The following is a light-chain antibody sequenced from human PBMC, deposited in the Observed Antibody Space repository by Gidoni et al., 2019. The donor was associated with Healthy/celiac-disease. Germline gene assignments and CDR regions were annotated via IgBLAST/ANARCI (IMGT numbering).Light chain of an antibody. CDR3: QQYGSSPYMYT. J-gene: IGKJ2*01. V-gene: IGKV3-20*01. CDR1: QSVSSSY. CDR2: GAS. Sequence: VLTQSPGTLSLSPGERATLSCRASQSVSSSYLAWYQQKPGQAPRLLIYGASSRATGIPDRFSGSGSGTDFTLTISRLEPEDFAVYYCQQYGSSPYMYTFGQGTKLEIK.